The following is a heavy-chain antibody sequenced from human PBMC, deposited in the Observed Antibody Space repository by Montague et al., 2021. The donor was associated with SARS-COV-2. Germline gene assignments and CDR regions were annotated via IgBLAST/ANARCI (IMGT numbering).Heavy chain of an antibody. J-gene: IGHJ4*02. V-gene: IGHV6-1*01. CDR3: ARTSASSDY. D-gene: IGHD1-26*01. CDR2: N. Sequence: NDYAVSVKSRITIYPDTSKNQISLQLNSVTPEDTAVYYCARTSASSDYWGQGPLVTVFS.